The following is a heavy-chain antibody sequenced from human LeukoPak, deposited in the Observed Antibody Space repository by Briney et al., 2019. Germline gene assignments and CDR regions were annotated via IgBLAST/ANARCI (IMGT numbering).Heavy chain of an antibody. CDR2: IRYDGSNK. CDR3: AKAGDYYDSSGYYSI. CDR1: GFTFSTYG. D-gene: IGHD3-22*01. J-gene: IGHJ4*02. V-gene: IGHV3-30*02. Sequence: GGSLRLSCAASGFTFSTYGMNWVRQAPGKGLEWVAFIRYDGSNKYYADSVKGRFTISRDNSKNTLYLQMNSLRAEDTAVYYCAKAGDYYDSSGYYSIWGQGTLVTVSS.